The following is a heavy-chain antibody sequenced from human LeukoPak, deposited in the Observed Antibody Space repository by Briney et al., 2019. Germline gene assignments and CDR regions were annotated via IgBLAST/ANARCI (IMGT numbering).Heavy chain of an antibody. D-gene: IGHD3-10*01. J-gene: IGHJ6*04. CDR1: GFTVSSNY. CDR3: ARENYYGSGGYGMDV. Sequence: PGGSLRLSCVASGFTVSSNYMSWVRQAAGKGLEWVSVIYSGGSTYYADSVKGRFTISRDNSKNTLYLQMNSLRAEDTAVYYCARENYYGSGGYGMDVWGKGTTVTVSS. CDR2: IYSGGST. V-gene: IGHV3-53*01.